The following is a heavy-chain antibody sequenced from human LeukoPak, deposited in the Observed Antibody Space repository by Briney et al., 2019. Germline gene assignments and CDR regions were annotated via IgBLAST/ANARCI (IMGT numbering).Heavy chain of an antibody. V-gene: IGHV3-30*18. CDR3: AKGTGKSTLNWFDS. CDR2: ISYDGSNK. J-gene: IGHJ5*01. CDR1: GFTFSNYG. D-gene: IGHD1-1*01. Sequence: GRSLRLACAASGFTFSNYGMDWVRQAPGKGLGWVAIISYDGSNKYYADSVNGRFNISRDNSKNTLYLQMNSLRAEDTAVYYCAKGTGKSTLNWFDSWGQGTLVTVSS.